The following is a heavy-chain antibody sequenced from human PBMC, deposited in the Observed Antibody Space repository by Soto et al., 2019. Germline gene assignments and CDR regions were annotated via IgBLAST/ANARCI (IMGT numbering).Heavy chain of an antibody. Sequence: SETLSLTCAVSGGSISSSKWWSWVRQTPGKGLEWIGEIYHSGSTNYNPSLKSRVTISVDKSKNQFSLKLSSVNAADTAVYYCASWKLWSGYYSEVWGQRTTVTVSS. V-gene: IGHV4-4*02. CDR2: IYHSGST. CDR1: GGSISSSKW. D-gene: IGHD3-3*01. CDR3: ASWKLWSGYYSEV. J-gene: IGHJ6*02.